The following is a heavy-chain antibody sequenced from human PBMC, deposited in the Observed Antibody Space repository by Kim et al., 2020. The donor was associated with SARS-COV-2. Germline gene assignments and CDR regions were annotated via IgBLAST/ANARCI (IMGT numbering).Heavy chain of an antibody. D-gene: IGHD1-1*01. CDR3: STAWKSVWLFDY. Sequence: DYAASVKGRFTISRDDSKSIAYLQMNSLKTEDTAVYYCSTAWKSVWLFDYWGQGTLVTVSS. J-gene: IGHJ4*02. V-gene: IGHV3-49*02.